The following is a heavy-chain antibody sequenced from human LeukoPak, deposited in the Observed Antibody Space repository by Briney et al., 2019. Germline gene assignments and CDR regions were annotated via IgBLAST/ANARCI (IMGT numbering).Heavy chain of an antibody. Sequence: PSETLSLTCRVSGVSISSGSNYWGWVRQPPGKTLEWIGSIYSSGSTYYNSSLKSRVIILIDTAKSHFSLNLSSVTAADTAVYYCARSDGYGLVGIWGQGTMVTVSS. V-gene: IGHV4-39*07. J-gene: IGHJ3*02. CDR1: GVSISSGSNY. CDR2: IYSSGST. D-gene: IGHD3-10*01. CDR3: ARSDGYGLVGI.